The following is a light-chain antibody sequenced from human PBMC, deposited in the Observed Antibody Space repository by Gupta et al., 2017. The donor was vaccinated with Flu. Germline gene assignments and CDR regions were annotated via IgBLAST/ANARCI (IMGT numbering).Light chain of an antibody. V-gene: IGLV2-8*01. Sequence: QSALTQPPSASGSPGQSVTISCTGTSDDIGAFDYVSWYLQHPGKAPRLIIYEVTKRPSGVPDRFSGSKSDNTASLTVSGLQAEDEADYYCSSYTDSGTVVFGGGTKLTVL. J-gene: IGLJ2*01. CDR3: SSYTDSGTVV. CDR1: SDDIGAFDY. CDR2: EVT.